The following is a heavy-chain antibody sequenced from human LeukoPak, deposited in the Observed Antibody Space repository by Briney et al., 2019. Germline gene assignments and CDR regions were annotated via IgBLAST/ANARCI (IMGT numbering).Heavy chain of an antibody. CDR3: ARGVLRLGELSRFYFDY. Sequence: PGGSLRLSCAVSGFTFSDYHMNWIRQAPGEGLQWISYIGIGDSTTQYADSVKGRFTISRDNAKNLLYLQMNSLRAEDTAVYYCARGVLRLGELSRFYFDYWGQGTLVTVSS. D-gene: IGHD3-16*02. V-gene: IGHV3-11*04. CDR2: IGIGDSTT. CDR1: GFTFSDYH. J-gene: IGHJ4*02.